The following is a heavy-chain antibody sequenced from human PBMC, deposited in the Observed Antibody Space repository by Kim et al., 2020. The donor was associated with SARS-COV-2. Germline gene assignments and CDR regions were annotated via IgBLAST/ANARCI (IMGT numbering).Heavy chain of an antibody. CDR3: ARDGECSGGSCPDY. J-gene: IGHJ4*02. V-gene: IGHV3-21*01. Sequence: ADSGKGRFTISRDNAKKSLYLQMNSLRAEDTAVYYCARDGECSGGSCPDYWGQGTLVTVSS. D-gene: IGHD2-15*01.